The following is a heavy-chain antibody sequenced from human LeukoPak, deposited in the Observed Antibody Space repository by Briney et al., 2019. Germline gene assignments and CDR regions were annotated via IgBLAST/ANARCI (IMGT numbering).Heavy chain of an antibody. CDR2: IDNSGSA. D-gene: IGHD2-21*01. V-gene: IGHV4-31*03. CDR1: GGSISRGGYY. J-gene: IGHJ5*02. Sequence: PSETLSLTCTVSGGSISRGGYYWSWIRQHPGKGLEWIGYIDNSGSAYYNPSLKSRVTISVDTSQNQFSLKLSSVTAADTAVYYCARDLAGHNPWGQGTPVIVSS. CDR3: ARDLAGHNP.